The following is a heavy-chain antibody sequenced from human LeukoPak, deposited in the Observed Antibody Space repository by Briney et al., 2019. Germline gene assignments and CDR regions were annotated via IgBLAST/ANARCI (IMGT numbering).Heavy chain of an antibody. CDR1: GYTFTNYG. J-gene: IGHJ6*02. CDR2: IIPTLGIA. V-gene: IGHV1-69*04. CDR3: ASGYCSGGSCYSGYYGMDV. Sequence: GASVKVSCKASGYTFTNYGVSWVRQAPGQGLEWMGRIIPTLGIANYAQKFQGRVTITADKSTSTAYMELSSLRSEDTAVCYCASGYCSGGSCYSGYYGMDVWGQGTTVTVSS. D-gene: IGHD2-15*01.